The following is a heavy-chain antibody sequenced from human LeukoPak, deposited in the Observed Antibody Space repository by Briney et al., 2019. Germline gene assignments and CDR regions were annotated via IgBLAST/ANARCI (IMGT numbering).Heavy chain of an antibody. CDR3: ARDSTGYYGSGSPY. Sequence: GSSVKVSCKASGGTFISYAISWVRQAPGQGREWMGRIILILGIANYAQKFQGRVTITADKSTSTAYMELSSLRSEDTAVYYCARDSTGYYGSGSPYWGQGTLVTVSS. CDR1: GGTFISYA. CDR2: IILILGIA. D-gene: IGHD3-10*01. J-gene: IGHJ4*02. V-gene: IGHV1-69*04.